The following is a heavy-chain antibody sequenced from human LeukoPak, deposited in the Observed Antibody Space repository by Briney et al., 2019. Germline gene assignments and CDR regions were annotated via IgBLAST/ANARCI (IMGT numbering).Heavy chain of an antibody. V-gene: IGHV1-2*02. CDR3: ASRGSGSGGYFDY. J-gene: IGHJ4*02. CDR1: GYTFTGYY. Sequence: ASVKVSCKASGYTFTGYYIHWVRQAPGQGLEWMGWINPNSGGTNYAQKFQGRVTVTRDTSISTAYMELSRLRSDDTALYYCASRGSGSGGYFDYWGQGTLVTVSS. CDR2: INPNSGGT. D-gene: IGHD3-10*01.